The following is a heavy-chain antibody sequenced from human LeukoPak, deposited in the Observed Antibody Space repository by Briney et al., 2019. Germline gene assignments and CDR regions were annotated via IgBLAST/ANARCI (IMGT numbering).Heavy chain of an antibody. CDR3: ASSSTSFDY. V-gene: IGHV3-21*01. CDR1: GFTFSSYA. Sequence: RGSLRLSCAASGFTFSSYAMSWVRQAPGKGXEWVSSISSSSSYIYYADSVKGRFTISRDNAKNSLYLQMNSLRAEDTAVYYCASSSTSFDYWGQGTLVTVSS. D-gene: IGHD2-2*01. CDR2: ISSSSSYI. J-gene: IGHJ4*02.